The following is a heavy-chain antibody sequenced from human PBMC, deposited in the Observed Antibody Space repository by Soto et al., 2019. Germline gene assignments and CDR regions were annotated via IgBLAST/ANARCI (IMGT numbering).Heavy chain of an antibody. D-gene: IGHD3-10*01. CDR2: ISAYKGNT. CDR1: GYSFTTYG. Sequence: QVQLVQSGGEVKKPGASVKVSCKASGYSFTTYGISWVRQAPGQGLEWMGWISAYKGNTKYAEKFQGRVTMTTDTSTSPASMELRSLRPDDTAVYYCARDRGILYYYGSGMYRSGYTWVDPWGQGTLVTVSS. CDR3: ARDRGILYYYGSGMYRSGYTWVDP. J-gene: IGHJ5*02. V-gene: IGHV1-18*04.